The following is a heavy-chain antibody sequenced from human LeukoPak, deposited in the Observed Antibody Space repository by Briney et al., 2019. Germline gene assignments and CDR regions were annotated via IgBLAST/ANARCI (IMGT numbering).Heavy chain of an antibody. V-gene: IGHV3-21*01. CDR3: ARGGTRYFDWENKYYFDY. J-gene: IGHJ4*02. CDR1: GFTFSSYS. Sequence: GGSLRLSCAASGFTFSSYSMNSVRQAPGKGLEWVSSISSSSSYIYYADSVKGRFTISRDNAKNSLYLQMNSLRAEDTAVYYCARGGTRYFDWENKYYFDYWGQGTLVTVSS. D-gene: IGHD3-9*01. CDR2: ISSSSSYI.